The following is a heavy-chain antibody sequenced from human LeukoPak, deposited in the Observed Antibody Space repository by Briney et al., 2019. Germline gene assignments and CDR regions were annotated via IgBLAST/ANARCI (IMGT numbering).Heavy chain of an antibody. Sequence: ASVKVSCKASGYTLTSYYMHWVRQAPGQGLEWKGIINPSGGSTSYAQKFQGRVTMTRDTSTSTVYMELSSLRSEDTAVYYCARGSSIFDSGYYYGMDVWGKGTTVTVSS. CDR1: GYTLTSYY. CDR2: INPSGGST. D-gene: IGHD3-9*01. CDR3: ARGSSIFDSGYYYGMDV. J-gene: IGHJ6*04. V-gene: IGHV1-46*01.